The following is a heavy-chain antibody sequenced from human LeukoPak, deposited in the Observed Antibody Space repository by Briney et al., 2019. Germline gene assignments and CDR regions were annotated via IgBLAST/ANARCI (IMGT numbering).Heavy chain of an antibody. CDR1: GGSIGSAGYY. D-gene: IGHD5-24*01. J-gene: IGHJ4*02. V-gene: IGHV4-61*02. CDR2: IYTNGNT. Sequence: PSQTLSLTCTVSGGSIGSAGYYWTWIRQPAGKGLEWIGRIYTNGNTNYNPSLKSRVTISVDTSKNQFSLKLTSVTAADTAVYYCARGSDGYNVLTYDYWGQGTLVTVSS. CDR3: ARGSDGYNVLTYDY.